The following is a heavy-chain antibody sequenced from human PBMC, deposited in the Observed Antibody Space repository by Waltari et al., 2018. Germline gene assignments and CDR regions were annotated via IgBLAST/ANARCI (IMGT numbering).Heavy chain of an antibody. Sequence: QVQLVQSGAEVKKPGSSVKVSCKDSGGTFSSSALRWVRPSPGQGLEWMGGIIPIFGTANYAQKFQGRVTITADESTSTAYMELSSLRSEDTAVYYCARDLYSNYGWFDPWGQGTLVTVSS. CDR1: GGTFSSSA. CDR3: ARDLYSNYGWFDP. J-gene: IGHJ5*02. V-gene: IGHV1-69*12. D-gene: IGHD4-4*01. CDR2: IIPIFGTA.